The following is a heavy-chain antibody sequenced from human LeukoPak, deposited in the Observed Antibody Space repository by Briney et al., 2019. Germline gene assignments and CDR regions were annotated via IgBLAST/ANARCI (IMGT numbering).Heavy chain of an antibody. Sequence: GGSLRLSCAASGFTFSRYSMNWVRQAPGKGLEWVANIKQDGSEKYYADSVKGRFTISRDNSKNTLYLQMNSLRAEDTAVYYCAKDQEVDGGNLAWGQGTLVTVSS. CDR1: GFTFSRYS. V-gene: IGHV3-7*01. D-gene: IGHD4-23*01. CDR3: AKDQEVDGGNLA. J-gene: IGHJ5*02. CDR2: IKQDGSEK.